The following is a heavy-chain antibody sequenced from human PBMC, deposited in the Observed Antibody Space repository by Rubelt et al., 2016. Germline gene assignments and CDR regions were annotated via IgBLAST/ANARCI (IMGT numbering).Heavy chain of an antibody. CDR1: TFSSYA. CDR2: INAGNGNT. V-gene: IGHV1-3*01. D-gene: IGHD6-19*01. J-gene: IGHJ3*02. CDR3: AREDTTDRGWYDALDI. Sequence: TFSSYAISWVRQAPGQGLEWMGRINAGNGNTQYSQKFQGRVTITRDTSARTAYMELSSLRSEDTAVYYCAREDTTDRGWYDALDIWGQGTMVTVSS.